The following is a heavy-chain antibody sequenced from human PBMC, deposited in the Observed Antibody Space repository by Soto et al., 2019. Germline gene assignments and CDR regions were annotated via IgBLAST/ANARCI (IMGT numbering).Heavy chain of an antibody. J-gene: IGHJ4*02. CDR3: ARDGRSSYSTGWYYFDY. CDR1: GYPLTSEY. CDR2: INPSGGST. D-gene: IGHD6-19*01. V-gene: IGHV1-46*01. Sequence: GSVKGYCKASGYPLTSEYMHLVRQAPGQGLEWIGIINPSGGSTSYAQKFQGRVTMTRDTSTSTVYMELSSLRSEDTAVYYCARDGRSSYSTGWYYFDYWGQGTMVTVSS.